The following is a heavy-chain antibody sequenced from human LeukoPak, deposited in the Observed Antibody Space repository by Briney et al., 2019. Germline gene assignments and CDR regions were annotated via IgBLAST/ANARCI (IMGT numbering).Heavy chain of an antibody. V-gene: IGHV3-23*01. Sequence: LTGGSLRLSCAASGFTFSSYAMSWVRQAPGKGLEWVSAISGSGGSTYYAGSVKGRFTISRDNSKNTLYLQMNSLRAEDTAVYYCAKEYDSSGYALYYYYGMDVWGQGTTVTVSS. D-gene: IGHD3-22*01. CDR2: ISGSGGST. CDR3: AKEYDSSGYALYYYYGMDV. CDR1: GFTFSSYA. J-gene: IGHJ6*02.